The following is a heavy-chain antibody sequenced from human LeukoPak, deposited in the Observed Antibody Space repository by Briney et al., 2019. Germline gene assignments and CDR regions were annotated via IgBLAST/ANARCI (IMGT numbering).Heavy chain of an antibody. D-gene: IGHD2-15*01. V-gene: IGHV4-34*01. CDR3: ARGGRVVGFDY. Sequence: SDTLSLTCAVYGGSSRGYYWSWIRQPPGKGLEWIGEINHSGSTNYNPSLKSRVTISVDTSKNQFSLKLSSVTAADTAVYYCARGGRVVGFDYWGQGTLVTVSS. J-gene: IGHJ4*02. CDR1: GGSSRGYY. CDR2: INHSGST.